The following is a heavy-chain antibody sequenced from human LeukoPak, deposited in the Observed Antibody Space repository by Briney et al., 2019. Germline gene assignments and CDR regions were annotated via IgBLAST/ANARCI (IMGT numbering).Heavy chain of an antibody. D-gene: IGHD5-24*01. CDR2: INHSGST. J-gene: IGHJ4*02. CDR1: GGSFSGYY. CDR3: ARARVEMATITVLDY. V-gene: IGHV4-34*01. Sequence: SETLSLTCAVYGGSFSGYYWSWIRQPPGKGLEWIGEINHSGSTNYNPSLKSRVTISVDTSKNQFSLKLSSVTAADTAVYYCARARVEMATITVLDYWGQGTLVTVSS.